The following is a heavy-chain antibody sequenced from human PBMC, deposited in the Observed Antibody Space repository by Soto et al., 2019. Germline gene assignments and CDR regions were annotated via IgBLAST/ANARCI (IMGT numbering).Heavy chain of an antibody. CDR3: AREVDDGDREVYWYFDL. J-gene: IGHJ2*01. D-gene: IGHD4-17*01. V-gene: IGHV1-18*01. CDR1: GYTFTSYG. CDR2: ISAYNGNT. Sequence: QVQLVQSGAEVKKPGASVKVSCKASGYTFTSYGISWVRQAPGQGLEWMGWISAYNGNTNYAQKLQGRVTMTTDTSTSTAYMELRSLRADDTAGYYCAREVDDGDREVYWYFDLWGRGTLVTVSS.